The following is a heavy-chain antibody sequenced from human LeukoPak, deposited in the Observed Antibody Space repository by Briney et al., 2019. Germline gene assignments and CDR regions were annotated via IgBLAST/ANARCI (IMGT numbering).Heavy chain of an antibody. V-gene: IGHV3-72*01. Sequence: PGGSLRLSCAASGFTISDHFMDWVRQAPGKGLEWVGRTRNKNNRYTTDYAASVKGRFTISRDDSKNSLSLQMNSLITEDSAVYYCARSYCSRTDCNNGTDVWGQGTTVTVSS. J-gene: IGHJ6*02. CDR3: ARSYCSRTDCNNGTDV. CDR2: TRNKNNRYTT. D-gene: IGHD2-2*01. CDR1: GFTISDHF.